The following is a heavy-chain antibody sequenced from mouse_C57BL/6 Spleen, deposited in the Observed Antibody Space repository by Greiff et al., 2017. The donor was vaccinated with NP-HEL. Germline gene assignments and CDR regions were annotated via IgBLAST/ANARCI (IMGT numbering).Heavy chain of an antibody. J-gene: IGHJ2*01. CDR2: INPNNGGT. Sequence: EVQLQQSGPELVKPGASVKISCKASGYTFTDYYMNWVKQSHGKSLEWIGDINPNNGGTSYNQKFKGKATLTVDKSSSTAYMELRSLTSEDSAVYYCARELGPYLDYWGQGTTLTVSS. V-gene: IGHV1-26*01. D-gene: IGHD4-1*01. CDR1: GYTFTDYY. CDR3: ARELGPYLDY.